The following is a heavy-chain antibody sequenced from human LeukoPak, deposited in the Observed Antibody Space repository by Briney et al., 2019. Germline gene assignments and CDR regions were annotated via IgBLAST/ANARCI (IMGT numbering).Heavy chain of an antibody. D-gene: IGHD3-3*01. CDR3: ARVDDFWSGYYTGGGPFDY. J-gene: IGHJ4*02. CDR2: ISGSGGST. Sequence: PGGSLRLSCAASGFTFSNYAMSWVRQAPGKGLEWVSAISGSGGSTYYADSVKGRFTISRDNAKNSLYLQMNSLRAEDTAVYYCARVDDFWSGYYTGGGPFDYWGQGTLVTVSS. CDR1: GFTFSNYA. V-gene: IGHV3-23*01.